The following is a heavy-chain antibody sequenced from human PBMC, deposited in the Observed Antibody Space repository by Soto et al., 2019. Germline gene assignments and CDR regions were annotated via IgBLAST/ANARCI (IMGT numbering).Heavy chain of an antibody. V-gene: IGHV3-30*18. Sequence: QVQLVESGGGVVQPGRSLRLSCAASGFTFSSYGMHWVRQAPGKGLEWVAVISYDGSNKYYADSVKGRFTISRDNSKNTLYLQMNSLRAEDTAVYYCAKDSSGWKRSFDYWGQGTLVTVSS. CDR1: GFTFSSYG. CDR3: AKDSSGWKRSFDY. D-gene: IGHD6-19*01. J-gene: IGHJ4*02. CDR2: ISYDGSNK.